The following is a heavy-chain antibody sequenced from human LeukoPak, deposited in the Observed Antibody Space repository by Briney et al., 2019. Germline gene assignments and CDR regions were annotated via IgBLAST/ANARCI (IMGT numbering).Heavy chain of an antibody. CDR3: ARVYACGSTNCPDRY. J-gene: IGHJ4*02. CDR2: INPNSGDT. D-gene: IGHD2-2*01. Sequence: ASVKVSCKASGYTFTCYYMHWVRQAPGQGLEWMGRINPNSGDTNYAQNFQGRVTMTRDTSISTAYMELRSLRSDDTAVYYCARVYACGSTNCPDRYWGQGTLVTVSS. V-gene: IGHV1-2*06. CDR1: GYTFTCYY.